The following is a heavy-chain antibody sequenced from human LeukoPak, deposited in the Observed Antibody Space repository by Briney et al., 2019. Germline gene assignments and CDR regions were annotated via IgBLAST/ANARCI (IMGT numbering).Heavy chain of an antibody. D-gene: IGHD4-17*01. CDR2: IYTSGST. CDR3: ARRTKLRRGYYYYYYMDV. Sequence: SPSETLSLTCTVSGGSISSGSYYWSWIRQPAGKGLEWIGRIYTSGSTNYNPSLKSRVTVSVDTSKNQFSLKLSSVTAADTAVYYCARRTKLRRGYYYYYYMDVWGKGTTVTISS. V-gene: IGHV4-61*02. CDR1: GGSISSGSYY. J-gene: IGHJ6*03.